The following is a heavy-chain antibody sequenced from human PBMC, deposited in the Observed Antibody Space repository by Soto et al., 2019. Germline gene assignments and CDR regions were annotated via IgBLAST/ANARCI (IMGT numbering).Heavy chain of an antibody. V-gene: IGHV4-39*01. CDR2: IYYSGST. CDR1: GGSISSSSYY. CDR3: ASRIGGGWYGGGDLFDY. D-gene: IGHD6-19*01. J-gene: IGHJ4*02. Sequence: PSETLSLTCTVSGGSISSSSYYWGWIRQPPGKGLEWIGSIYYSGSTYYNPSLKSRVTISVDTSKNQFSLKLSSVTAADTAVYYGASRIGGGWYGGGDLFDYWGQGTLVTVSS.